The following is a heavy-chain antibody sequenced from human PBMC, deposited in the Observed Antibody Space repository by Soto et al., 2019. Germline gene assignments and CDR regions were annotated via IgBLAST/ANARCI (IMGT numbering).Heavy chain of an antibody. V-gene: IGHV4-59*01. CDR3: ARTGDSSGYYPLYFQH. Sequence: PSDTLSLTCTVSGGSLSSYYWSWIRQPPGKGLEWIGYIYYSGSTNYNPSLKSRVTISVDTSKNQFSLKLSSVTAADTAVYYCARTGDSSGYYPLYFQHWGQGTLVNVSS. CDR1: GGSLSSYY. CDR2: IYYSGST. D-gene: IGHD3-22*01. J-gene: IGHJ1*01.